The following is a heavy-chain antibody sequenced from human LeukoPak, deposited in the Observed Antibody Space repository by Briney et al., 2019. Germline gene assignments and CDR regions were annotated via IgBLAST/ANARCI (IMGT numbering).Heavy chain of an antibody. V-gene: IGHV3-11*01. Sequence: PGGSLRLSCAASGFTFSDYYMSWVRQAPGKGLEWVSYISSSGSTIYYADSVKVRFTISRDNAKNSLCLQMNSLRAEDTAVYYCARGEREYDYVWGSFDYWGQGTLVTVSS. CDR2: ISSSGSTI. CDR3: ARGEREYDYVWGSFDY. CDR1: GFTFSDYY. D-gene: IGHD3-16*01. J-gene: IGHJ4*02.